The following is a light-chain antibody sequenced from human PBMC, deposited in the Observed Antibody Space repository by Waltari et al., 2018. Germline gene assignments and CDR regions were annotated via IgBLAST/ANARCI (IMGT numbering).Light chain of an antibody. CDR1: SSDVGSYNL. Sequence: QSALAQPASVSGFPGQSITISCTGTSSDVGSYNLVSWYQQHPGKLPKLMIYEVIKRPSGVSNRFSGSKSGNTASLTISGLQAEDEADYYCCSYVGGSSLIFGGGTKLTVL. V-gene: IGLV2-23*02. CDR3: CSYVGGSSLI. CDR2: EVI. J-gene: IGLJ2*01.